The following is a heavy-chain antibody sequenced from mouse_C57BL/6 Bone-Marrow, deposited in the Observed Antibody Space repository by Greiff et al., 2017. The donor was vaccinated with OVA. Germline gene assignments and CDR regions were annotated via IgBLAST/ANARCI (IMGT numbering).Heavy chain of an antibody. CDR3: TREGGSSYDHWYFDV. CDR2: ISSGGDYI. Sequence: EVQLQESGEGLVKPGGSLKLSCAASGFTFSSYAMSWVRQTPEKRLEWVAYISSGGDYIYYADTVKGRFTISRENARNTLYLQMSSLKSEDTAMYYFTREGGSSYDHWYFDVWGTGTTVTVSS. V-gene: IGHV5-9-1*02. J-gene: IGHJ1*03. D-gene: IGHD1-1*01. CDR1: GFTFSSYA.